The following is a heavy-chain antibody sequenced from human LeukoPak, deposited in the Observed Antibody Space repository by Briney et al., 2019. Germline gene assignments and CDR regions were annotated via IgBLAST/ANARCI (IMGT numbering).Heavy chain of an antibody. CDR3: AGDSERTFDY. D-gene: IGHD1-1*01. CDR2: IYYSGST. CDR1: GGSISSSSYY. Sequence: SETLSLTCTVSGGSISSSSYYWGWIRQPPGKGLEWIGSIYYSGSTYYNPSLKSRVTISVDTSKNQFSLKLSSVTAADTAVYYCAGDSERTFDYWGQGTLVTVSS. V-gene: IGHV4-39*07. J-gene: IGHJ4*02.